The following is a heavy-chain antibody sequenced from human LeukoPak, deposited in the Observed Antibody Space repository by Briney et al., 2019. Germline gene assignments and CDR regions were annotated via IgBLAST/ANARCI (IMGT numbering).Heavy chain of an antibody. D-gene: IGHD3/OR15-3a*01. CDR2: INHSGST. Sequence: PSETLSLTCAVYGGSFSGYYWSWIRQPPGKGLEWIGEINHSGSTNYNPSLKSRVTISVDTSKNQFSLKLSSVTAADTAVYYCARGFGRVINYGMDVWGQGTTVAGSS. CDR3: ARGFGRVINYGMDV. CDR1: GGSFSGYY. J-gene: IGHJ6*02. V-gene: IGHV4-34*01.